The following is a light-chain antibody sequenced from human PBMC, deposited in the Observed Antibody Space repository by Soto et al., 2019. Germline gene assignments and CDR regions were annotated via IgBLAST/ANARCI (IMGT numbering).Light chain of an antibody. Sequence: QSALTQPASVSGSLGQSITISCTGTSSDVGGYNYVSWYQQHPGKVPKLMIYQVTNRPSGVSNRFSGSRSGNTASLTISGLQAEDEADYYCSSYTDSSNYVFGTGTKLTVL. CDR2: QVT. CDR3: SSYTDSSNYV. CDR1: SSDVGGYNY. J-gene: IGLJ1*01. V-gene: IGLV2-14*01.